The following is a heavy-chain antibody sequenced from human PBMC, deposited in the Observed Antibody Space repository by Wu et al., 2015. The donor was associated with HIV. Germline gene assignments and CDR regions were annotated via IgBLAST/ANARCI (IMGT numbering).Heavy chain of an antibody. CDR3: ARDGSGSYYKFNWFDP. V-gene: IGHV1-2*02. CDR2: INPNSGGT. CDR1: GYTFTGYY. Sequence: QVQLVQSGAEVKKPGASVKVSCKASGYTFTGYYMHWVRQAPGQGLEWMGWINPNSGGTNYAQKFQGRVTMTRDTSISTAYMELSRLRSDDTTVYYCARDGSGSYYKFNWFDPWGQGTLVTVSS. D-gene: IGHD3-10*01. J-gene: IGHJ5*02.